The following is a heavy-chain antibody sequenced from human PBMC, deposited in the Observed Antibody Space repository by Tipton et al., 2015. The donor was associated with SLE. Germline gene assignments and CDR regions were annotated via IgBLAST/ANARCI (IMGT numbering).Heavy chain of an antibody. CDR1: GGSISSYY. D-gene: IGHD7-27*01. V-gene: IGHV4-59*01. Sequence: TLSLTCTGSGGSISSYYWSWIRQPPGKGLEWIGYIYYSGSTNYNPSLKSRVTISVDTSKNQFSLKLSSVTAADTAVYYCARSGTGDHRVDYWGQGPLVTVSS. CDR3: ARSGTGDHRVDY. J-gene: IGHJ4*02. CDR2: IYYSGST.